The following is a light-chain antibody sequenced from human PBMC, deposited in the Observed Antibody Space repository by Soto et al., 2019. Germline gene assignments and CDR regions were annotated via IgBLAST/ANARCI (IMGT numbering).Light chain of an antibody. CDR1: SGHSTYI. Sequence: QSVLTQSSSASASLGSLVKLTCTLSSGHSTYIIAWHQQQPGKAPRYLMKLEGSGSYNKGSGIPDRFSGSSSGADRYLTISNLQFEDEAAYYCETWDTNVVVFGGGTKLTVL. V-gene: IGLV4-60*02. CDR2: LEGSGSY. CDR3: ETWDTNVVV. J-gene: IGLJ2*01.